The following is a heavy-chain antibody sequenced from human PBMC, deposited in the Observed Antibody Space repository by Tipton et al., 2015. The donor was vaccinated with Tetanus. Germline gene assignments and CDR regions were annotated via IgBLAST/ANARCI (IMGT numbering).Heavy chain of an antibody. CDR3: ARDRARGARGWNYFDF. Sequence: TLSLTCTVSGGSITSGGYYWSWIRQHPGKGLEWIGDIYYSGGTYYNPSLKSRVTISVDTSKNQFSLKLNSVTAADTAVYYCARDRARGARGWNYFDFWGQGTLVTVSS. J-gene: IGHJ4*02. V-gene: IGHV4-31*03. CDR1: GGSITSGGYY. CDR2: IYYSGGT. D-gene: IGHD1-26*01.